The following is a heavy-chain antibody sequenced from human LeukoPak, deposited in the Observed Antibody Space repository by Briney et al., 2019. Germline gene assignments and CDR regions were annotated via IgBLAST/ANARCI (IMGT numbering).Heavy chain of an antibody. Sequence: PGGSLRLSCAASGFTFSNYWMSWVRQAPGKGLEWVANIKQDGGDKYYVDSVRGRFTIFRDNAKNSLYLQMNSLRAEDTAVYYCARTKAPWELIDYWGQGTLVTVSS. CDR2: IKQDGGDK. CDR3: ARTKAPWELIDY. J-gene: IGHJ4*02. CDR1: GFTFSNYW. D-gene: IGHD1-26*01. V-gene: IGHV3-7*01.